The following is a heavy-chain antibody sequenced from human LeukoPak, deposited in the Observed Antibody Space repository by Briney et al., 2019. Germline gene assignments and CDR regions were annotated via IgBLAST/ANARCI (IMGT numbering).Heavy chain of an antibody. CDR1: GFSLSNFQ. CDR2: ISLDGSTE. J-gene: IGHJ5*02. D-gene: IGHD3-10*01. CDR3: MRDYMGWFDP. Sequence: GGSLRLSCVASGFSLSNFQMYWVRQAPGKGLEWVSIISLDGSTEFYADSVKGRFTISRDTASNTMHLEMNNLRIEDTAVYYCMRDYMGWFDPWGQGSLVTVSS. V-gene: IGHV3-30-3*01.